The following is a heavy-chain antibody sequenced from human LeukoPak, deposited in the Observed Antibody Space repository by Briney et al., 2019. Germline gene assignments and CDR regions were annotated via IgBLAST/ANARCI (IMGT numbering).Heavy chain of an antibody. CDR2: IKEDGSEK. V-gene: IGHV3-7*01. D-gene: IGHD5-12*01. J-gene: IGHJ4*02. CDR1: GFTFSAYW. CDR3: ARLTLSANDWCYDY. Sequence: GGSLRLSCAASGFTFSAYWMRWVRQAPRKGLEWVASIKEDGSEKYYVDSVKGRFTISRDNAKNSLYLQMNSLRAEDTAVYYCARLTLSANDWCYDYWGQGTLVTVSS.